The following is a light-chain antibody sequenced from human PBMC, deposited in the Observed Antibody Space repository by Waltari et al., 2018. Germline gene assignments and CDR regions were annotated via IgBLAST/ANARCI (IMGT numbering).Light chain of an antibody. Sequence: QSALTQPASVPGSPGQSITIPCTGTSSDVGGHNYVSWYQQHPGKAPKLMIYDVSKRPSGVSNRFSGSKSGNTASLTISGLQAEDEADYYCSSYTSSSTFFGGGTKLTVL. CDR2: DVS. CDR1: SSDVGGHNY. V-gene: IGLV2-14*01. CDR3: SSYTSSSTF. J-gene: IGLJ2*01.